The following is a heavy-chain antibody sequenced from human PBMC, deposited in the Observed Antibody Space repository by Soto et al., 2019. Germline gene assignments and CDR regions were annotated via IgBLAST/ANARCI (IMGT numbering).Heavy chain of an antibody. CDR2: IYPGDSDT. J-gene: IGHJ4*02. Sequence: GESLKISCKGSGYSFTSYWIGWVRQMPGKGLEWMGIIYPGDSDTRYSPSFQGQVTIPADKSISTAYLQWSSLKASDTAMYYCARIVDPTVTTLRFFDYWGQATLVTVSS. CDR3: ARIVDPTVTTLRFFDY. V-gene: IGHV5-51*01. D-gene: IGHD4-17*01. CDR1: GYSFTSYW.